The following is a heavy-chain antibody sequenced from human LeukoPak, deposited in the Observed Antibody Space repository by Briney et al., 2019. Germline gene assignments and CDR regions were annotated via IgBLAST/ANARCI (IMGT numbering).Heavy chain of an antibody. CDR1: GFTFSSYA. V-gene: IGHV3-30*02. CDR3: AKEYSSGWYDY. CDR2: IQFDGSNK. J-gene: IGHJ4*02. D-gene: IGHD6-19*01. Sequence: PGGSLRLSCAASGFTFSSYAMHWVRQAPGKGLEWVAFIQFDGSNKYYADSVKGRFTISRDNSKNTVYLQMNSLRAEDTAIYYCAKEYSSGWYDYWGQGTLVTVSS.